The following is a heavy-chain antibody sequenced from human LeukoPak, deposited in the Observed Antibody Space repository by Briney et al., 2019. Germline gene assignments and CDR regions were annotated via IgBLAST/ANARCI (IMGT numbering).Heavy chain of an antibody. J-gene: IGHJ4*02. CDR3: ARRDSSGWYNYFDY. CDR2: INHSGST. V-gene: IGHV4-34*01. CDR1: EFTVSSNY. Sequence: GSLRLSCAASEFTVSSNYMSWIRQPPGKGLEWIGEINHSGSTTYTPSLKSRVTISVDTSKNQFSLKLSSVTAADTAVYYCARRDSSGWYNYFDYWGQGTLVTVSS. D-gene: IGHD6-19*01.